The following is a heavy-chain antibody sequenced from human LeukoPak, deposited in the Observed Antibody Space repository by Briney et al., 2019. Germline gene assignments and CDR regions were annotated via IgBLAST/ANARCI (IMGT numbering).Heavy chain of an antibody. J-gene: IGHJ6*03. D-gene: IGHD6-13*01. Sequence: SVKVSCKASGGTFSSYAISWVRQAPGQGLEWMGGIIPIFGTANYAQEFQGRVTITTDESTSTAYMELSSLRSEDTAVYYCARVMSRIAAAGRESYYYYYMDVWGKGTTVTVSS. CDR3: ARVMSRIAAAGRESYYYYYMDV. CDR1: GGTFSSYA. CDR2: IIPIFGTA. V-gene: IGHV1-69*05.